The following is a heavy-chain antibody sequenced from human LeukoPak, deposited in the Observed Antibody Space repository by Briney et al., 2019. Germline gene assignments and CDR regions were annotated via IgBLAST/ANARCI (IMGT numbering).Heavy chain of an antibody. J-gene: IGHJ4*02. CDR3: TTGGYSGYDLGD. V-gene: IGHV3-15*01. CDR1: GFTFSSSW. Sequence: GGSLRLSCAASGFTFSSSWMTWVRQAPGKGLEWIGRLKSKTDGGTTDYAAPMKGRFIISRDDSKNTLYLQVDSLKTEDTAVYYCTTGGYSGYDLGDWGQGTLVTVSP. D-gene: IGHD5-12*01. CDR2: LKSKTDGGTT.